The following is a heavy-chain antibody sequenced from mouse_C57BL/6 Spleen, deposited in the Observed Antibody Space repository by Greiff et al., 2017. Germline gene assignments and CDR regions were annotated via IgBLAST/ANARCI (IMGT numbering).Heavy chain of an antibody. CDR3: ARRGTGTGYFDY. Sequence: VQLQQSGAELVKPGASVKLSCTASGFNIKDYYMHWVKQRTDQGLEWIGRIVPEDGETKYAPKFQGKATITSDTSSNTAYLKLSSLTYEDTAVCYCARRGTGTGYFDYWGQGTTLTVSS. V-gene: IGHV14-2*01. CDR1: GFNIKDYY. J-gene: IGHJ2*01. D-gene: IGHD4-1*01. CDR2: IVPEDGET.